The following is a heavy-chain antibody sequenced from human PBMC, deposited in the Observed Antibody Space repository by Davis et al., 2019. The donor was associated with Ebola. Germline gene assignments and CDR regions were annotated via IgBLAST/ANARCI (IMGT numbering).Heavy chain of an antibody. V-gene: IGHV3-66*04. CDR1: GFTVSSNY. CDR2: IYSGGST. CDR3: ASQCSYGQDASLRFDP. D-gene: IGHD5-18*01. J-gene: IGHJ5*02. Sequence: GESLKISCAASGFTVSSNYMSWVRQAPGKGLEWVSVIYSGGSTYYADSVKGRFTISRDNSKNTLYLQMNSLRAEDTAVYYCASQCSYGQDASLRFDPWGQGTLVTVSS.